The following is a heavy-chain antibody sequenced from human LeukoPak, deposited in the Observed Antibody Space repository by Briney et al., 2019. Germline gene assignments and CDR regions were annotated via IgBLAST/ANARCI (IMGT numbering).Heavy chain of an antibody. CDR2: INAYNGNT. CDR1: GYRFVTYG. V-gene: IGHV1-18*01. Sequence: ASVKVSCKASGYRFVTYGFSWVRQAPGQGLKWMGWINAYNGNTNYAQKFQGRVTMTTDTSATTVYMELRSLTSDDTAVYYCARGGSYSGEYCDYWGQGTLVTVSS. CDR3: ARGGSYSGEYCDY. J-gene: IGHJ4*02. D-gene: IGHD3-16*01.